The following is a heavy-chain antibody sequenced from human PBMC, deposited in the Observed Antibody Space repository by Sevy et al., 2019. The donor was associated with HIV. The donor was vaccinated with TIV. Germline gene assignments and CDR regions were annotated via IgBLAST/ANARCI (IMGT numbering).Heavy chain of an antibody. J-gene: IGHJ6*02. Sequence: GGSLRLSCAVSGVTFSDYAMSWVRQAPGKGLEWVSFISGFGDKTYYADSVRGRFTISRDNSKNTLHLQMNSLRAEDTAVYYCGKAGGINWFYYYYGMDVWGQGTTVTVSS. V-gene: IGHV3-23*01. CDR1: GVTFSDYA. D-gene: IGHD1-1*01. CDR3: GKAGGINWFYYYYGMDV. CDR2: ISGFGDKT.